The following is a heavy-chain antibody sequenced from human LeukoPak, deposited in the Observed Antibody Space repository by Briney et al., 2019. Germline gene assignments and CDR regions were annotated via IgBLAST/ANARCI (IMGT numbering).Heavy chain of an antibody. Sequence: SETLSLACTVSGSSITSYYWSWTRQPAGKGLECIGRIYTGGSINYNPSLKSRVTMSVHTSKNQFSLNLSSVTAADTAVYYCARARMYSSGWYFDYWGQGTPVTVSS. J-gene: IGHJ4*02. CDR2: IYTGGSI. D-gene: IGHD6-19*01. CDR3: ARARMYSSGWYFDY. V-gene: IGHV4-4*07. CDR1: GSSITSYY.